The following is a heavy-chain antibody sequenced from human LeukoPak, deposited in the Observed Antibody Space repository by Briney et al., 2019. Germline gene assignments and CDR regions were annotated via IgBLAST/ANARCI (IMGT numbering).Heavy chain of an antibody. CDR3: ARAVRGVTVDY. CDR2: IYYSGST. CDR1: GGSISSSSYH. Sequence: SETLSLTCTVSGGSISSSSYHWGWIRQPPGKGLEWIGSIYYSGSTYYNPSLKSRVTISVDTSKNQFSLKLSSVTAADTAVYYCARAVRGVTVDYWGQGTLVTVSS. J-gene: IGHJ4*02. D-gene: IGHD3-10*01. V-gene: IGHV4-39*01.